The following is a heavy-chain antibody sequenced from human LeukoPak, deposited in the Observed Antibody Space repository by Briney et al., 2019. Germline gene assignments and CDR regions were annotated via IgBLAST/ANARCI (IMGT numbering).Heavy chain of an antibody. D-gene: IGHD3-10*01. J-gene: IGHJ5*02. CDR1: GYTFTGYY. Sequence: ASVKVSCKASGYTFTGYYMHWVRQAPGQGLEWMGWINPNSGGTNYAQKFQGRVTMTRDTSISTAYMELSRLRSDDTAVYYCAREKEGLWFGESAAGFDPWGQGTLVTVSS. CDR3: AREKEGLWFGESAAGFDP. V-gene: IGHV1-2*02. CDR2: INPNSGGT.